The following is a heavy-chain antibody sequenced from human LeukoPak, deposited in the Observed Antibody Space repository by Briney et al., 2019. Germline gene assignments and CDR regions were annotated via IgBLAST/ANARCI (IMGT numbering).Heavy chain of an antibody. CDR2: ISSSGSTI. CDR3: ARVRKSDAGSSPPYYGMDV. J-gene: IGHJ6*02. V-gene: IGHV3-11*01. Sequence: LSLTCAVYGGSFSGYYWSWIRQAPGKGLEWVSYISSSGSTIYYADSVKGRFTISRDNAKNSLYLQMNSLRAEDTAVYYCARVRKSDAGSSPPYYGMDVWGQGTTVTVSS. CDR1: GGSFSGYY. D-gene: IGHD6-6*01.